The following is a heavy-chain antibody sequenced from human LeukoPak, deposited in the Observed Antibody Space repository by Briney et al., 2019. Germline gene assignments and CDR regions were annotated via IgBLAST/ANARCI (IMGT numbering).Heavy chain of an antibody. CDR2: IYSGGST. V-gene: IGHV3-66*01. Sequence: GGSLRLSCAASGFTVSSNYMSWVRQAPGKGLEWVSVIYSGGSTYYADSVKGGFTISRDNSKNTLYLQMNSLRAEDTAVYYCANTYSSSWSEYFQHWGQGTLVTVSS. D-gene: IGHD6-13*01. J-gene: IGHJ1*01. CDR1: GFTVSSNY. CDR3: ANTYSSSWSEYFQH.